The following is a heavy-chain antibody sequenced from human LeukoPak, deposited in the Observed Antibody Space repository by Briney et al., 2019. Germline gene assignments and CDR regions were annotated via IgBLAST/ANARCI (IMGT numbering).Heavy chain of an antibody. CDR2: INHSGST. J-gene: IGHJ5*02. CDR3: ARSPAAAGTEGWFDP. V-gene: IGHV4-34*01. Sequence: SETLSLTCAVYGGSFSGYYWSWIRQPPGKGLEWIGEINHSGSTNYNPSLKSRVTISVDTSKNQFSLKLSSVTAADTAVYYCARSPAAAGTEGWFDPWGQGTLVTVSS. CDR1: GGSFSGYY. D-gene: IGHD6-13*01.